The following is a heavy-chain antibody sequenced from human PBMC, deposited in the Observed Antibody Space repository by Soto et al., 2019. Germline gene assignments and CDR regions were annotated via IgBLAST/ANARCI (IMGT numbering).Heavy chain of an antibody. CDR3: ARTPYYDFWSGYEDWFDP. J-gene: IGHJ5*02. CDR2: ISAYNGNT. D-gene: IGHD3-3*01. CDR1: GYTFTSYG. Sequence: GASVKVSCKASGYTFTSYGISWVRQAPGQGLEWMGWISAYNGNTNYAQKLQGRVTMTTDTSTSTAYMELRSLRSDDTAVYYCARTPYYDFWSGYEDWFDPWGQGTLVTVSS. V-gene: IGHV1-18*01.